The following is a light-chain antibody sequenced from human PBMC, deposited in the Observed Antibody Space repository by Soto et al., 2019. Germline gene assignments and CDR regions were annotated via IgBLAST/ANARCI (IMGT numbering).Light chain of an antibody. CDR2: AAS. CDR3: QQSYSTPCT. J-gene: IGKJ2*02. Sequence: DIQMTQSPSSLSASVGDRVTITCRASQSISSYLNWYQLKPGKAPKLLIYAASSLQSGVPSRFSGSGSGTDFTLTISSLQPEDVAIYYCQQSYSTPCTFGQGTKLEIK. CDR1: QSISSY. V-gene: IGKV1-39*01.